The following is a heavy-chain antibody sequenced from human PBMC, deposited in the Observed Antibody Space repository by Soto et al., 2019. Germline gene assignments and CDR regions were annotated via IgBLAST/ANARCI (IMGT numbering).Heavy chain of an antibody. CDR3: VKDQRSSSAIHYYYGMDV. V-gene: IGHV3-64D*06. D-gene: IGHD6-6*01. CDR2: ISSNGGST. CDR1: GFTFSSYA. Sequence: GGSLRLSCSASGFTFSSYAMHWVRQAPGKGLEYVSAISSNGGSTYYADSVKGRFTISRDNSKNTLYLQMSSLRAEDTAVYYCVKDQRSSSAIHYYYGMDVWGQGTTVTVSS. J-gene: IGHJ6*02.